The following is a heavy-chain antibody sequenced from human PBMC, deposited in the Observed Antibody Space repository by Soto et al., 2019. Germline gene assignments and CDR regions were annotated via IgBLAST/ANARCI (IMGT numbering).Heavy chain of an antibody. CDR1: GFSLTTRPVG. V-gene: IGHV2-5*02. J-gene: IGHJ4*02. D-gene: IGHD5-18*01. CDR2: IYWDDDK. CDR3: AHRGYMNGNWDQGYLDY. Sequence: QITLKESGPTRVKPTQTLTLTCTFSGFSLTTRPVGVAWIRQPPGKALEWLAVIYWDDDKRYSPSLKSRLTSAKDTSKNQVVLTMAYMAPVDTATYFCAHRGYMNGNWDQGYLDYWGQGTLVTVSS.